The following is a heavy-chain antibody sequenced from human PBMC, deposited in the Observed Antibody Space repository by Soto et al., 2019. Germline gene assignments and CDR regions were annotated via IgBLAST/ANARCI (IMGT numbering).Heavy chain of an antibody. CDR1: GFTFSSYG. J-gene: IGHJ5*02. CDR2: ISRNGDTT. CDR3: ARDMGARSPVPHWFEP. Sequence: GWSLRLSCAASGFTFSSYGINLVRQAPGRGLEWISYISRNGDTTYYADSVKGRFNISRDNAKNSLHLQMNSLRAEDTAVYYCARDMGARSPVPHWFEPWGQGTLVTVSS. V-gene: IGHV3-48*04. D-gene: IGHD3-10*01.